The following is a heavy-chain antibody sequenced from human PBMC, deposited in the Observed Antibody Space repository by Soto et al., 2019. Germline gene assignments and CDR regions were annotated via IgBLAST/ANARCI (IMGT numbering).Heavy chain of an antibody. CDR3: ARGRAVAGTVDY. CDR2: INHSGST. CDR1: GGSFSGYY. Sequence: QVQLQQWGAGLLKPSETLSLTCAVYGGSFSGYYWSWIRQPPGKGLEWIGEINHSGSTNYNPSLKGRVTISVDTSKNQFSLKLSSVTAADTAVYYCARGRAVAGTVDYWGQGTLVTVSS. V-gene: IGHV4-34*01. J-gene: IGHJ4*02. D-gene: IGHD6-19*01.